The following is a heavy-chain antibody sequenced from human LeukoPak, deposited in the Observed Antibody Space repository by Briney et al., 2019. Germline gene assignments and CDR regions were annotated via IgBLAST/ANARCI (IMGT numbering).Heavy chain of an antibody. D-gene: IGHD1-26*01. CDR2: ISAYNGNT. CDR3: AKLVIDSGKPEDF. CDR1: GYTFTNYG. V-gene: IGHV1-18*01. J-gene: IGHJ4*02. Sequence: ASVKVSCKASGYTFTNYGISWVRQAPGQGLEWMGWISAYNGNTNYAQKFQGRITMTTETSTSTACMELRSLRSDDTAVYYCAKLVIDSGKPEDFWGQGTLVTVSS.